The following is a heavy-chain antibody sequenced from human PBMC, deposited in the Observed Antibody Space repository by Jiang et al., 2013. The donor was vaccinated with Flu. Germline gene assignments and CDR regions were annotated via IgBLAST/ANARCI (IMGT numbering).Heavy chain of an antibody. CDR3: AKETQMRRATSWDN. V-gene: IGHV3-30*18. D-gene: IGHD6-25*01. Sequence: LESGGGVVQPGRSLRLSCAASGFTFSSYGMHWVRQAPGKGLEWVAVISYEGRLKYYVDSVKGRFTISRDNTENTLYLQMNSLRGEDTAVYYCAKETQMRRATSWDNWGQGTLVTVSS. CDR2: ISYEGRLK. J-gene: IGHJ4*02. CDR1: GFTFSSYG.